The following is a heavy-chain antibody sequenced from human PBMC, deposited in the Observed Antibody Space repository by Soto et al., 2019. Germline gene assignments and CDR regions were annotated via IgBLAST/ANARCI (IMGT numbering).Heavy chain of an antibody. CDR3: ARESEDLTSNFDY. V-gene: IGHV1-2*02. Sequence: GASVKVSCKASGYTFSDYYLHWVRQAPGQGLEWMGWINPNSGATNYAQRFQGRVTITRDTSITTVYMDLSRLGSDDTAVYYCARESEDLTSNFDYWGQGTLVTVSS. CDR2: INPNSGAT. CDR1: GYTFSDYY. J-gene: IGHJ4*02.